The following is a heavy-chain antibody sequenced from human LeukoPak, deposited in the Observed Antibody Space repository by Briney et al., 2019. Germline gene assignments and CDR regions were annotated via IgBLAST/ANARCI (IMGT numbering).Heavy chain of an antibody. J-gene: IGHJ4*02. CDR1: RVSVSTSY. CDR2: LSYTGKT. D-gene: IGHD2/OR15-2a*01. V-gene: IGHV4-59*02. CDR3: SEGYFEPFDH. Sequence: PSETLSLTCKVSRVSVSTSYWNWIRQRPGKGLEWIGCLSYTGKTDYNPSLKSRVSISLGSSNNHFSLKLTSVTAADTAVYYCSEGYFEPFDHWGQGILVTVSS.